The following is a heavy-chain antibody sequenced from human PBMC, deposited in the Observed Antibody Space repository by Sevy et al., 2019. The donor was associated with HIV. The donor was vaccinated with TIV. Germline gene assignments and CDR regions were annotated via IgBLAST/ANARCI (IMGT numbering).Heavy chain of an antibody. Sequence: GGSLRLSCAASGFTFDDYAMHWVRQVAGKGLEGVSGINWNGGTIGYADSVKGRLTISRDNAKRFLYLEMNSLRIGDTAVYYCAKDKVGNSNGWTEPFDYWGQGIQVTVSS. D-gene: IGHD6-19*01. CDR3: AKDKVGNSNGWTEPFDY. J-gene: IGHJ4*02. V-gene: IGHV3-9*01. CDR2: INWNGGTI. CDR1: GFTFDDYA.